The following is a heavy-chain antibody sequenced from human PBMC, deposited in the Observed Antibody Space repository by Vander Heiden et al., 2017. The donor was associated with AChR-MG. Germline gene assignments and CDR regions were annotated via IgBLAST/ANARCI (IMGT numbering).Heavy chain of an antibody. D-gene: IGHD3-10*01. V-gene: IGHV3-23*01. CDR1: GFTFSIYA. CDR2: ISGSGGST. CDR3: ARRRSGSYLDY. J-gene: IGHJ4*02. Sequence: EVQLLESGGGLVQPGGSLRLSFAASGFTFSIYAMSWVRQAPGKGLEWVSAISGSGGSTYYADSVKGRFTISRDNSKNTLYLQMNSLRAEDTAVYYCARRRSGSYLDYWGQGTLVTVSS.